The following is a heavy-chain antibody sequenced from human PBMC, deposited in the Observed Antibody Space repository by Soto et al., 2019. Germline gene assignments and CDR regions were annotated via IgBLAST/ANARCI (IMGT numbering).Heavy chain of an antibody. Sequence: QVKLQESGPGLVKPSETLSLTCTVSGGSISSSSYYWGWIRQPPGKGLEWIGTIYFSGSTYYNPSLKSRVTIYVDTSKNQFSLKLSTVTAADTAVYYCARLPYSTSLDYWGQGTLVPVSS. D-gene: IGHD1-26*01. CDR2: IYFSGST. CDR3: ARLPYSTSLDY. CDR1: GGSISSSSYY. V-gene: IGHV4-39*01. J-gene: IGHJ4*02.